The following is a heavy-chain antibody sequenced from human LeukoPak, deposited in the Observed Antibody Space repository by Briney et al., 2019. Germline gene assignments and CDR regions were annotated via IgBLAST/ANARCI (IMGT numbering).Heavy chain of an antibody. D-gene: IGHD3-9*01. V-gene: IGHV3-7*04. CDR3: ARKNYDILTGYNPLFDY. CDR2: IKQDGSEK. Sequence: PGGSLRLSCAASGFTFSNYEMNWVRQAPGKGLEWVANIKQDGSEKYYVDSVKGRFTISRDNAKNSLYLQMNSLRAEDTAVYYCARKNYDILTGYNPLFDYWGQGTLVTVSS. CDR1: GFTFSNYE. J-gene: IGHJ4*02.